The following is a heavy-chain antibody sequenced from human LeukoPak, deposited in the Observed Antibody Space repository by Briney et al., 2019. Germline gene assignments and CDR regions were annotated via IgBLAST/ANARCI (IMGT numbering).Heavy chain of an antibody. CDR3: GHLRRGDFHI. Sequence: ASVKVSCKASGYTITGYYMHWVRQPAGQGLEWIGRIDPGRAAKNYPQNLRGRAIRVRASTIGLAYMVITRPASDAAAFYCCGHLRRGDFHIWYQGTRVLVPA. V-gene: IGHV1-2*06. J-gene: IGHJ3*02. CDR2: IDPGRAAK. CDR1: GYTITGYY. D-gene: IGHD7-27*01.